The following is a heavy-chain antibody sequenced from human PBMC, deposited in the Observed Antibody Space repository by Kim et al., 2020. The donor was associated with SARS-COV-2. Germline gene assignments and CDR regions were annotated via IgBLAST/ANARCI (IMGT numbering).Heavy chain of an antibody. CDR1: GFTFSSYA. D-gene: IGHD6-13*01. V-gene: IGHV3-23*03. CDR3: SIAADGTVGIA. CDR2: IYSGGSST. Sequence: GGSLRLSCAASGFTFSSYAMSWVRQAPGKGLEWVSVIYSGGSSTYYADSLKGRFTISRDNSKNTLYLQMNSLRAEDTAVYYCSIAADGTVGIAWGQGNLV. J-gene: IGHJ5*02.